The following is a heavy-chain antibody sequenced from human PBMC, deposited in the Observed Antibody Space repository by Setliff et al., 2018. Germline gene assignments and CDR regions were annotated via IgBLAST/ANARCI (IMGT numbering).Heavy chain of an antibody. V-gene: IGHV1-18*01. J-gene: IGHJ4*02. CDR3: ARVLVGYDFWSGYYQTVPHFDY. Sequence: GASVKVSCKASGYTFTSYGISWVRQAPGQGLEWMGWISAYNGNTNYAQKLQGRVTMTTDTSTSTAYMELRSLRSDDTAVYYCARVLVGYDFWSGYYQTVPHFDYWGQGTLVTVSS. CDR2: ISAYNGNT. CDR1: GYTFTSYG. D-gene: IGHD3-3*01.